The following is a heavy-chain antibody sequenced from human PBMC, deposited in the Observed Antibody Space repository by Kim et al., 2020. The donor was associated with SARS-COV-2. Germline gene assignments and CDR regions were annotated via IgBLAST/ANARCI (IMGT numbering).Heavy chain of an antibody. V-gene: IGHV3-23*03. D-gene: IGHD1-26*01. CDR3: VKGTGFILPLDSTYNFD. CDR2: FYGGGDAT. CDR1: GFTFWGYT. J-gene: IGHJ4*01. Sequence: GGSLRLSCAASGFTFWGYTMNWVRQAPGKGLEWVSLFYGGGDATRYADSVKGRFTISRDNSKSTLYLQMTTLRVEDTAVYYCVKGTGFILPLDSTYNFD.